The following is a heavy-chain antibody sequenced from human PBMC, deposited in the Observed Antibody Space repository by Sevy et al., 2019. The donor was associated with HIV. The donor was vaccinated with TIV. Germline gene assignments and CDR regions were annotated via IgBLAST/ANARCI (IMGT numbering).Heavy chain of an antibody. CDR1: GFTFSSFW. CDR2: TRQDGNEI. CDR3: ARRYFDL. J-gene: IGHJ4*02. Sequence: GGSLRLSCKASGFTFSSFWMQWVRQAPGKGLEWVASTRQDGNEIYYGDSVKGRFTISRDNAKNALYLQMDGLRAEDTGLYYCARRYFDLWGQGTLVTVSS. V-gene: IGHV3-7*01.